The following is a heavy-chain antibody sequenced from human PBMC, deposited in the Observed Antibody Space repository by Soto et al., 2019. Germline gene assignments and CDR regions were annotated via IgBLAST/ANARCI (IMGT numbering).Heavy chain of an antibody. J-gene: IGHJ5*02. V-gene: IGHV1-2*02. Sequence: ASVKVSCKASGYTFTGYYMHWVRQAPGQGLEWMGWINPNSGGTNYAQKFQGRVTMTRDTSISTAYMELSRLRSDDTAVYYCAREDSRGYSGYDIPACFDPWGQGTLVTVSS. CDR1: GYTFTGYY. D-gene: IGHD5-12*01. CDR3: AREDSRGYSGYDIPACFDP. CDR2: INPNSGGT.